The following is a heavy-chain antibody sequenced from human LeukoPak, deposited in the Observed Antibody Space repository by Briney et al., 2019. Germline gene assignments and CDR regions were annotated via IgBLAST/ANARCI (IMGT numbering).Heavy chain of an antibody. CDR1: GFTFSSYA. Sequence: PGGSLRLSCAASGFTFSSYAMSWVRQAPGKGLEWVSAISGSGGSTYYADSVKGRFTISRDNSKNTLYLQMNSLRAEDTAVYYCASELILTGYYYSVYWGQGTLVTVSS. D-gene: IGHD3-9*01. J-gene: IGHJ4*02. V-gene: IGHV3-23*01. CDR2: ISGSGGST. CDR3: ASELILTGYYYSVY.